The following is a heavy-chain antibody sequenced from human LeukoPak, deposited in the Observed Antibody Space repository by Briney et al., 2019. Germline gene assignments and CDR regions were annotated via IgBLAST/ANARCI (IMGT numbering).Heavy chain of an antibody. V-gene: IGHV4-30-4*01. J-gene: IGHJ4*02. CDR3: ASLYGSGVNYFHY. Sequence: PSQTLSLTCTVSGGSITSDNYYWSWVRQPPGKGLEWIAYIYYSGSTYYNPSLKSRVTMSLDTSKNQFSLNLNSVTAADTAVYYCASLYGSGVNYFHYWGQGTLVTVSS. D-gene: IGHD3-10*01. CDR1: GGSITSDNYY. CDR2: IYYSGST.